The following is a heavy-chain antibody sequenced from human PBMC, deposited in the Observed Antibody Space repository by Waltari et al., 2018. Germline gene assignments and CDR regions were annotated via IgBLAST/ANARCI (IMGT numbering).Heavy chain of an antibody. CDR2: IYVGDSET. Sequence: VRLVQSGAEGKTPGEPLKISCKGSGAKFSTYWLGWARPLPGKGLEWMGIIYVGDSETRYSPSFRGQVTMSADKSITTAYLQWSSLKASDTAMYYCARREHDYDYVGGSYRRVIDTFDIWGQGTRVTVSS. D-gene: IGHD3-16*02. CDR3: ARREHDYDYVGGSYRRVIDTFDI. V-gene: IGHV5-51*03. J-gene: IGHJ3*02. CDR1: GAKFSTYW.